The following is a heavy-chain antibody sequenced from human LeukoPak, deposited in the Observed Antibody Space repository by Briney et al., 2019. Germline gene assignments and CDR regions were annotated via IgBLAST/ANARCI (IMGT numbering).Heavy chain of an antibody. D-gene: IGHD6-13*01. Sequence: GGSLRLSCAVSGFSVSGYWMTWVRQAPGEGLEWVASIRQDGSEKNYVDSVKGRFTISRDNAENSLFLQMNSLRVEDTAVYYCAREWQGGIAAAGTRIEGDYWGQGTLVAVSS. CDR2: IRQDGSEK. CDR3: AREWQGGIAAAGTRIEGDY. J-gene: IGHJ4*02. CDR1: GFSVSGYW. V-gene: IGHV3-7*01.